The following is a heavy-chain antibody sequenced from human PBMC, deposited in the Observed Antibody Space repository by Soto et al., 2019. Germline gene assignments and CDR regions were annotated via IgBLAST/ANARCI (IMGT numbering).Heavy chain of an antibody. CDR2: IYHSVTT. CDR3: ARMGGQYYDSSGHGYYPNY. V-gene: IGHV4-30-2*01. Sequence: SETLSLTCAVSGASINKGDYSWSWIRQPPGKGLEWIGYIYHSVTTYYNPSLKSRVAISVDMSKNQFSLRLNSVTAADTAIYFCARMGGQYYDSSGHGYYPNYWGQGTLVTVSS. CDR1: GASINKGDYS. D-gene: IGHD3-22*01. J-gene: IGHJ4*02.